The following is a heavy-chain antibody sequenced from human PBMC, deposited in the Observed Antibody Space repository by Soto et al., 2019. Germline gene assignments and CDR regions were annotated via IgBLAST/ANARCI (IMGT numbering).Heavy chain of an antibody. D-gene: IGHD3-10*01. CDR1: GFTFSSYG. CDR2: ISYDGSNN. CDR3: AKRDYYGSGSYYNPTLAYYGMDV. V-gene: IGHV3-30*18. J-gene: IGHJ6*02. Sequence: QVQLVESGGGVVQPGRSLKLSCAASGFTFSSYGMHWVRQAPGKGLEWVAVISYDGSNNYYADSVKGRFTISRDNSKNTLYLQMNSLRAEDTAVYYCAKRDYYGSGSYYNPTLAYYGMDVWGQGTTVTVSS.